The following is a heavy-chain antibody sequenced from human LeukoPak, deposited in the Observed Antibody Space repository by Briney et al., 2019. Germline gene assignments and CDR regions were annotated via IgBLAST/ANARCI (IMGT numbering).Heavy chain of an antibody. V-gene: IGHV4-4*07. CDR2: IYTSGST. CDR1: GGSISSYY. J-gene: IGHJ4*02. D-gene: IGHD1-26*01. Sequence: ASETLSLTCTVSGGSISSYYWSWIRQPAGKGLEWIGRIYTSGSTNYNASLKSRVSMSVDTSKNQFSLKLSSVTAAVTAVFYCARENSGSYREFDYWGQGTLVTVSS. CDR3: ARENSGSYREFDY.